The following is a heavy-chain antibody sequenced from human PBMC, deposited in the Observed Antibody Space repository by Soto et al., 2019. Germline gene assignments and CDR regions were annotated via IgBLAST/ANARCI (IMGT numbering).Heavy chain of an antibody. J-gene: IGHJ4*02. Sequence: QVQLQQWGAGLLKPSETLSLTCAVNGGSLTGYYWSWIRQPPGKGLEWIGEIKVGGVTNYSPSLKSRVTMSADTSKNQFSLNLNSVTAADTAVYYCARGQEGVVATHWDQGTLVTVSS. CDR1: GGSLTGYY. CDR2: IKVGGVT. V-gene: IGHV4-34*01. D-gene: IGHD5-12*01. CDR3: ARGQEGVVATH.